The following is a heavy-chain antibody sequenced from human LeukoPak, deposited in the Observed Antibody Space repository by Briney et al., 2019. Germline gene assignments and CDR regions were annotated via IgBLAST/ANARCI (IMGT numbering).Heavy chain of an antibody. V-gene: IGHV3-48*02. CDR1: GFTFSTYA. CDR2: ITSSSKI. J-gene: IGHJ5*02. D-gene: IGHD2-2*01. CDR3: ARGLSTVTLDYQLVSDWFDP. Sequence: PGGSLRLSCTASGFTFSTYAMAWVRQAPGKGLEWLSYITSSSKINYADSVKGRFTISRDNAKNSLYLQMISLTDEDTAVYYCARGLSTVTLDYQLVSDWFDPWGQGTLVTVSS.